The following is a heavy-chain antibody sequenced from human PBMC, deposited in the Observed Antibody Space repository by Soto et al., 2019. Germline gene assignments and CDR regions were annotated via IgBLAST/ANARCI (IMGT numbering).Heavy chain of an antibody. CDR2: IFYSGST. J-gene: IGHJ5*02. CDR3: ARGRLVIKPTAQHNLFDP. V-gene: IGHV4-39*01. D-gene: IGHD2-2*01. CDR1: GDSVSSSYYY. Sequence: SETLSLTCTVSGDSVSSSYYYWGWIRQPPGKGLEWIGSIFYSGSTYYNPSLKSRVTISVDTSKNQFSLKLSSVTAADTAVYFCARGRLVIKPTAQHNLFDPWGQGTLVTVSS.